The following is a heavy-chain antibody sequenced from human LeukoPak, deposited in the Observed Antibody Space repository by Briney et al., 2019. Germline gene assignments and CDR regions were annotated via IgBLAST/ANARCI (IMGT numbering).Heavy chain of an antibody. J-gene: IGHJ4*02. Sequence: SETLSLTCTVSGGSISSYYWSWIRQPAGKGLEWIGRIYTSGSTNYNPSLKSRVTMSVDTSKNQFSLKLSSVTAADTAVYYCARERREYYDILTPWYFDYWGQGTLVTVSS. CDR3: ARERREYYDILTPWYFDY. CDR1: GGSISSYY. V-gene: IGHV4-4*07. D-gene: IGHD3-9*01. CDR2: IYTSGST.